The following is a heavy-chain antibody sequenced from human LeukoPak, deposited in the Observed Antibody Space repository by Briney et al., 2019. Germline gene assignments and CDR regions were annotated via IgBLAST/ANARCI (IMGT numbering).Heavy chain of an antibody. CDR3: AREVRWFGPGHFDFWI. V-gene: IGHV4-39*07. CDR1: GGSIRRGRYY. Sequence: SETLSLTCTVSGGSIRRGRYYWGWIRQPPGKGLDWIGDVYYSGNTYYSPSLERRVTISVDTSRNQFSLKLDSVTAADTAIYYCAREVRWFGPGHFDFWIWGPGILVAVSS. D-gene: IGHD3-3*01. CDR2: VYYSGNT. J-gene: IGHJ4*02.